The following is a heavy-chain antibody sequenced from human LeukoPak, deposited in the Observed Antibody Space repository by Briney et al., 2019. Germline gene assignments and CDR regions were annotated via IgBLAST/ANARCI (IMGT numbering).Heavy chain of an antibody. J-gene: IGHJ6*02. V-gene: IGHV4-34*01. CDR3: ARQFGNQPGSYYYYYGMDV. CDR2: INHSGST. CDR1: GGSFSGYY. Sequence: SSETLSLTCAVYGGSFSGYYWSWIRQPPGKGLEWIGEINHSGSTNYNPSLKSRVTISVDTSKNQFSLKLSSVTAADTAVYYCARQFGNQPGSYYYYYGMDVWGQGTTVTVSS. D-gene: IGHD3-10*01.